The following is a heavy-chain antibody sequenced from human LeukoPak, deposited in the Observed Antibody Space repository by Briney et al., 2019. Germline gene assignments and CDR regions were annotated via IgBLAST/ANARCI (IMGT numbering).Heavy chain of an antibody. CDR2: ISSSSSYI. Sequence: GGSLRLSCAASGFTFSSYSMNWVRQAPGKGLEWVSSISSSSSYIYYADSVKGRFTISRDNAKNSLYLQMNSLRAEDTAVYYCAGDSIAVAGTYYYYGMDVWGQGTTVTVSS. J-gene: IGHJ6*02. D-gene: IGHD6-19*01. V-gene: IGHV3-21*01. CDR1: GFTFSSYS. CDR3: AGDSIAVAGTYYYYGMDV.